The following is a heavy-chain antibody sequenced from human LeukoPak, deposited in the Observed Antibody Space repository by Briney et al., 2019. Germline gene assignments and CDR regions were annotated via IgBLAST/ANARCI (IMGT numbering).Heavy chain of an antibody. CDR3: ARGGSGWSRGY. V-gene: IGHV1-18*01. CDR2: ISPNNGIT. J-gene: IGHJ4*02. CDR1: GYTFTNYD. D-gene: IGHD6-13*01. Sequence: ASVKVSCKASGYTFTNYDITWVRQAPGQGLAWMGWISPNNGITHYAQNLQGRVTMTTDTSANTAYMDLRSLRSDDTAVYYCARGGSGWSRGYWGQGTLVTVSS.